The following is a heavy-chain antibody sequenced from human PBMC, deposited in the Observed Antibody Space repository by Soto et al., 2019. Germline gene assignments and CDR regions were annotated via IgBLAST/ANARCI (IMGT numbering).Heavy chain of an antibody. CDR2: ISYDGSNE. D-gene: IGHD2-2*01. J-gene: IGHJ4*02. V-gene: IGHV3-30*03. CDR1: GFIFSSYG. Sequence: QEQLVQYGGGVVQPGRSLRLSCAASGFIFSSYGMHWVRQAPGKGLEWVAVISYDGSNEYYADSVQGRFTISRDNSKQTLYLQMISLRTEDTAVYFCATLLWEGFIVVGPSGGPCDYWGQGTLVTVSS. CDR3: ATLLWEGFIVVGPSGGPCDY.